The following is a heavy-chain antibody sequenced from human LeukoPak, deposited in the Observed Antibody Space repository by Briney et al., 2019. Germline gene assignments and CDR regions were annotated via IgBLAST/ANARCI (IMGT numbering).Heavy chain of an antibody. CDR3: ARTIAQYSNSWLYFYYGLDV. Sequence: SETLSLTCTVSGGSISSYYWSWIRQPPGKGLEWIGHISYGGSTNYNPSLKSRVTISVDTSKNQFSLSLSSVTAADTAVYYCARTIAQYSNSWLYFYYGLDVWGQGTTVAVS. CDR2: ISYGGST. CDR1: GGSISSYY. J-gene: IGHJ6*02. V-gene: IGHV4-59*08. D-gene: IGHD6-13*01.